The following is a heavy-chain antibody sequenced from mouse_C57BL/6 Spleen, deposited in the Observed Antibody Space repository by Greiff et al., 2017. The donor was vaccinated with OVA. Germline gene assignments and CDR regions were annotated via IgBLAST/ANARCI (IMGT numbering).Heavy chain of an antibody. J-gene: IGHJ2*01. V-gene: IGHV1-54*01. CDR3: ARAKFGNFDY. CDR2: INPGSGGT. CDR1: GYAFTNYL. Sequence: VKLQESGAELVRPGTSVKVSCKASGYAFTNYLIEWVKQRPGQGLEWIGVINPGSGGTNYNEKFKGKATLTADKSSSTAYMQLSSLTSEDSAVYFCARAKFGNFDYWGQGTTLTVSS. D-gene: IGHD4-1*01.